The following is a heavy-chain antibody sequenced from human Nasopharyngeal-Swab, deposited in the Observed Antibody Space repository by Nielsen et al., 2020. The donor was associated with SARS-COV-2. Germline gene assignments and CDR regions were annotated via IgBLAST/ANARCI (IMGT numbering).Heavy chain of an antibody. Sequence: GGSLRLSCAASGFTFSSYSMNWVRQAPGKGLEWVSSISSSSSYIYYADSVKGRFTISRDNAKNSLYLQMNSLRAEDTAVYYCAKVKGIAADHYYGMDVWGQGTTVTVSS. J-gene: IGHJ6*02. CDR3: AKVKGIAADHYYGMDV. CDR2: ISSSSSYI. CDR1: GFTFSSYS. D-gene: IGHD6-13*01. V-gene: IGHV3-21*01.